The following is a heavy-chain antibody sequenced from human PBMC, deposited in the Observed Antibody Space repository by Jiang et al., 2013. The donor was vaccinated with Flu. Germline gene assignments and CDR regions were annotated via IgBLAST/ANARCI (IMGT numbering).Heavy chain of an antibody. D-gene: IGHD5-18*01. Sequence: PSGGSTSYAQKFQGRVTMTRDTSTSTVYMELSSLRSEDTAVYYCARSLRYSYGYSMVGYWGQGTLVTVSS. CDR2: PSGGST. J-gene: IGHJ4*02. V-gene: IGHV1-46*03. CDR3: ARSLRYSYGYSMVGY.